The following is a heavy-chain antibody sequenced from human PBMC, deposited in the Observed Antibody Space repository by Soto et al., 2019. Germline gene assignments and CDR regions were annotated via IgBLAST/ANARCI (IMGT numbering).Heavy chain of an antibody. CDR2: NYNSGNT. V-gene: IGHV4-39*01. J-gene: IGHJ4*02. D-gene: IGHD6-13*01. CDR1: GDSLSSSLYF. CDR3: ARHVAAALPLSYFDS. Sequence: QLQLQESGPALVKPSETLCLTCTVSGDSLSSSLYFWGWIRQAPGMGLEWIGNNYNSGNTYYNPSLMSRVTISLDPSNNPFPLKMNTVTAADTAVYYCARHVAAALPLSYFDSWGQGSLVTVSS.